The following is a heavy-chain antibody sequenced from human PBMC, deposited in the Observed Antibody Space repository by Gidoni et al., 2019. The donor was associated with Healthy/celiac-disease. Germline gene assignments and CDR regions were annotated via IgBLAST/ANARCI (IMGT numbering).Heavy chain of an antibody. CDR1: GFPFDDYA. V-gene: IGHV3-9*01. D-gene: IGHD3-22*01. Sequence: VQLVESGGGLVQPGRSLRLSCAASGFPFDDYAMHWVRQAPGKGREWVSGISWNSGSIGYADSVKGRFTISRDNAKNSLYLQMNSLRAEDTALYYCAKGWGYDSSGYFDYWGQGTLVTVSS. CDR2: ISWNSGSI. J-gene: IGHJ4*02. CDR3: AKGWGYDSSGYFDY.